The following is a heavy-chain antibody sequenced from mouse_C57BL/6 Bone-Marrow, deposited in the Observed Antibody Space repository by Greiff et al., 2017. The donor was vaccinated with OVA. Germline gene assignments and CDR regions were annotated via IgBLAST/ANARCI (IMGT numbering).Heavy chain of an antibody. D-gene: IGHD4-1*01. Sequence: QVQLQQPGAELVKPGASVKLSCKASGYTFTSYRIQWVKQRPGQGLEWIGEIDPSDGYTNYNQKFKGKATVTVDTSSSTANMQLSSLTSEDSAVYYCAGWEFAYWGQGTLVTVSA. CDR3: AGWEFAY. CDR2: IDPSDGYT. V-gene: IGHV1-50*01. J-gene: IGHJ3*01. CDR1: GYTFTSYR.